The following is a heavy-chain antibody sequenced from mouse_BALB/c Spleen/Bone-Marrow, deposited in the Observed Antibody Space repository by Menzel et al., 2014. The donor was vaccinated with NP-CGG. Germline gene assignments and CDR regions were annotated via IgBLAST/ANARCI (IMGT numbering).Heavy chain of an antibody. J-gene: IGHJ3*01. CDR1: GYTFSSYW. CDR3: ARSGFAY. CDR2: ILPGSDST. V-gene: IGHV1-9*01. Sequence: VQLVESGAELMKPGASVKISCKATGYTFSSYWIEWVKQRPGHGLEWIGEILPGSDSTNYNEKFKGKATFTADTSSNTAYMQLSSLTSEDSAVYYCARSGFAYWGQGTLVTVSA.